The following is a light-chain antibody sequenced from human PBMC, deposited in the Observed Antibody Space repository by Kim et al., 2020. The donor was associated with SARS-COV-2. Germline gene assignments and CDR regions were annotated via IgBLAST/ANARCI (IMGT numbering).Light chain of an antibody. J-gene: IGLJ3*02. CDR2: RNN. V-gene: IGLV1-47*01. CDR3: AVWDDSLNGREL. Sequence: QSVLTQPPSASGTPGQRVTISCSGSSSNIGNNYVYWYQQHPGTAPKILIYRNNQRPSGVPDRFSGSKSGTSASLAISGLRSEDEADYYCAVWDDSLNGRELFGGGTKVTVL. CDR1: SSNIGNNY.